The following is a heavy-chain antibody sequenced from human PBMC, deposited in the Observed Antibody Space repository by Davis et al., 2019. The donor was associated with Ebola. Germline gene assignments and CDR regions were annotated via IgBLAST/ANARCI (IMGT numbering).Heavy chain of an antibody. D-gene: IGHD5-24*01. J-gene: IGHJ3*02. CDR2: ISHSGST. V-gene: IGHV4-34*08. Sequence: PGGSLRLSCAASGFTFSSHGMHWVRQAPGKGLEWIGEISHSGSTNYNPSLKSRITISVDTSKNQFSLNLSSVTAADTAVYYCATFRKATDAFDIWGQGTVVTVSS. CDR3: ATFRKATDAFDI. CDR1: GFTFSSHG.